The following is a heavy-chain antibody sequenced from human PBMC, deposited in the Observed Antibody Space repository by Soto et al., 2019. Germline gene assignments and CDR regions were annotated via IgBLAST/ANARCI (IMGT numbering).Heavy chain of an antibody. CDR1: LWGCTDAW. CDR2: IYPGDSDT. CDR3: ARNRLRQYYYGMDV. J-gene: IGHJ6*02. D-gene: IGHD3-10*01. V-gene: IGHV5-51*01. Sequence: GESLNISCKRSLWGCTDAWVRWVRQMPGKGLGWVGVIYPGDSDTRYSPSFRGQVTISADKSISHVYLQWSSLKASDTAMYYCARNRLRQYYYGMDVWGQGTTVTVSS.